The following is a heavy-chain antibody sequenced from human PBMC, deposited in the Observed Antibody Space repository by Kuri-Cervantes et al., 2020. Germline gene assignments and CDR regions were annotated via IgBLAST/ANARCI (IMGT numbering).Heavy chain of an antibody. D-gene: IGHD5-18*01. CDR1: GGTFSSYT. Sequence: SVKVSCKAFGGTFSSYTINWVRQAPRQGLERRGGIIPMFGTANYTQTLQGRVTIPTDESTSTAYMELGSLRSEDTAVCYCASLSRGYSLGYWGQGTLVTVSS. J-gene: IGHJ4*02. CDR3: ASLSRGYSLGY. V-gene: IGHV1-69*05. CDR2: IIPMFGTA.